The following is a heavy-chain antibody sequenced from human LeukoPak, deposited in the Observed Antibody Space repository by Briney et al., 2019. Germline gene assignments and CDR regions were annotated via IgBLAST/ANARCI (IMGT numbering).Heavy chain of an antibody. V-gene: IGHV3-23*01. CDR3: AKNVVFTRYFDS. CDR2: ISGGGRTT. CDR1: GFTFTNHA. D-gene: IGHD2-2*01. Sequence: GGSLRLSCAASGFTFTNHAMSWVRQAPGKGLQWIAVISGGGRTTEYADSVKGRFTVSRDNSVNTLSLHMDSLRVEDTAIYYCAKNVVFTRYFDSWGQGTLVTVSS. J-gene: IGHJ4*02.